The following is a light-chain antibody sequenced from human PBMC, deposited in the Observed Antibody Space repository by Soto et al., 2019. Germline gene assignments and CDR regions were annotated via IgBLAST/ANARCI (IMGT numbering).Light chain of an antibody. CDR1: QSVSMW. CDR2: GAS. CDR3: QQYNTYLTWT. V-gene: IGKV1-5*01. J-gene: IGKJ1*01. Sequence: DTQMTHSPSTLSASVGDRVTITCRASQSVSMWLAWFQQKPGKAPRLLIYGASDLESGVPSRFSGSGSGTEFTLTISSLQPEDAATYYCQQYNTYLTWTFGQGTKVDIK.